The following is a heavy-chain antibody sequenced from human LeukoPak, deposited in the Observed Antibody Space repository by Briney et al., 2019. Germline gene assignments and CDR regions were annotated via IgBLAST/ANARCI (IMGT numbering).Heavy chain of an antibody. CDR3: ARVHAFYDFWSGPPYYMDV. D-gene: IGHD3-3*01. CDR1: GYIFIGYY. J-gene: IGHJ6*03. V-gene: IGHV1-2*02. CDR2: INPNSGVT. Sequence: ASVKVSCKASGYIFIGYYMHWVRQAPGQGLAWMGWINPNSGVTNYAQKFQGRVTMTRDTSISTAYMELSRLRSDDTAVYYCARVHAFYDFWSGPPYYMDVWGKGTTVTVSS.